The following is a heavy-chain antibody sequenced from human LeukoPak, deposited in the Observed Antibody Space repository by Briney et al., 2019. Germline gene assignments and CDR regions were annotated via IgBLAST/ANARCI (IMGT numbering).Heavy chain of an antibody. CDR1: GGSISGYY. J-gene: IGHJ6*03. D-gene: IGHD2-2*01. CDR2: IYYSGST. V-gene: IGHV4-59*01. CDR3: ARVPAAMSYYMDV. Sequence: SETLSLTCTVSGGSISGYYWSWIRQPPGKGLEWIGYIYYSGSTNYNPSLKSRVTISVDTSKNQFSLKLSSVTAADTAVYYCARVPAAMSYYMDVWGKGTTVTVSS.